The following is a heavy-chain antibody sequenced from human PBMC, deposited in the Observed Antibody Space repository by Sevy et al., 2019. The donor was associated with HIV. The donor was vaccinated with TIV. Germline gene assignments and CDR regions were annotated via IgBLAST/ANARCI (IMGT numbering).Heavy chain of an antibody. CDR3: AKEDCVFGEDNYYGIDV. CDR2: IHSGGKI. V-gene: IGHV3-53*01. D-gene: IGHD3-16*01. Sequence: GGSLRLSCAASGFSVSRNYMSWVRQAPGKGPEWVSVIHSGGKISYADSVQGRFTISRDNSKKTLYLQMNSLGAEDTAVYYCAKEDCVFGEDNYYGIDVWGQGTTVTVSS. J-gene: IGHJ6*02. CDR1: GFSVSRNY.